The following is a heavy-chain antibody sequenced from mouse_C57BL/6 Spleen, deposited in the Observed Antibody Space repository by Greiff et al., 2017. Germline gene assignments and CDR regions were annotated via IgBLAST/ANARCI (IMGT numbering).Heavy chain of an antibody. Sequence: EVKLVESGGGLVQPGGSMKLSCVASGFTFSNYWMNWVRQSPEKGLEWVAQIRLKSDNYATHYAESVKGRFTISRDDSKSSVYLQMNNSRAEDTGIYYGTGNYYGSLYYFDYWGQGTTLTVSA. CDR1: GFTFSNYW. J-gene: IGHJ2*01. CDR2: IRLKSDNYAT. D-gene: IGHD1-1*01. V-gene: IGHV6-3*01. CDR3: TGNYYGSLYYFDY.